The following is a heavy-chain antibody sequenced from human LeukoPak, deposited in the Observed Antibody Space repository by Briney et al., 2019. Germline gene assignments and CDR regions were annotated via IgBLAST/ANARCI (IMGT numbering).Heavy chain of an antibody. CDR3: AGHDYYGSGSYR. Sequence: SETLSLTCTVSGGSISSYQWSWIRQPPGKGLEWIGYMYYSGSTKYNPSLKSRVTMSGDTSKNQFSLKLISVTAADAAVYYCAGHDYYGSGSYRWGQGTLVTVSS. V-gene: IGHV4-59*08. D-gene: IGHD3-10*01. CDR1: GGSISSYQ. CDR2: MYYSGST. J-gene: IGHJ5*02.